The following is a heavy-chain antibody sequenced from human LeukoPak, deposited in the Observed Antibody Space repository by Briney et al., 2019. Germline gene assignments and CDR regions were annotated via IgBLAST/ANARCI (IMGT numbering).Heavy chain of an antibody. D-gene: IGHD3-3*01. V-gene: IGHV3-23*01. CDR1: GFTFSSYA. CDR2: ISGSGGST. J-gene: IGHJ4*02. CDR3: AKDGDFWSGYYSFDY. Sequence: GGSLRLSRAASGFTFSSYAMSWVRQAPGKGLEWVSAISGSGGSTYYADSVKGRFTISRDNSKNTLYLQMNSLRAEDTAVYYCAKDGDFWSGYYSFDYWGQGTLVTVSS.